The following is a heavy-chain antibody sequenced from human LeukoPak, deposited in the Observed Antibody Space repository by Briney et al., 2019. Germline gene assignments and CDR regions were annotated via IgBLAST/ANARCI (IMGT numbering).Heavy chain of an antibody. CDR3: ARTAEAFDI. V-gene: IGHV4-34*01. J-gene: IGHJ3*02. CDR2: INHSGST. CDR1: GGSFRGYY. Sequence: PSETLSLTCAFYGGSFRGYYWSWIRQSPGKGLEWIGEINHSGSTNYNPSLKSRVTISVDTSKNQFSLKLSSVTAADTAVYYCARTAEAFDIWGQGTMVTVSS.